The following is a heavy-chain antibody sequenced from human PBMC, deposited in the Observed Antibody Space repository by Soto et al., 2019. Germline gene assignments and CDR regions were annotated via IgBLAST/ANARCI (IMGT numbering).Heavy chain of an antibody. CDR2: IWYDGSNK. CDR3: ARETRGDPQDIVVVPAAILSLDY. V-gene: IGHV3-33*01. D-gene: IGHD2-2*01. Sequence: QVQLVESGGGVVQPGRSLRLSCAASGFTFSSYGMHWVRQAPGKGLEWGAVIWYDGSNKYYADSVKGRFTISRDNSKNTLYLKMNSLRAEDTAVYYCARETRGDPQDIVVVPAAILSLDYWGQGTLVTVSS. CDR1: GFTFSSYG. J-gene: IGHJ4*02.